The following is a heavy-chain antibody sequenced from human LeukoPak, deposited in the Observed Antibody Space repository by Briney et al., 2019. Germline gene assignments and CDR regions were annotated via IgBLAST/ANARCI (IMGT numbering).Heavy chain of an antibody. V-gene: IGHV1-2*06. CDR1: GYTFTGYY. J-gene: IGHJ4*02. D-gene: IGHD3-9*01. CDR3: ARANYDILTGYSPRHDY. Sequence: GGSVKVSCKASGYTFTGYYMHWVRQAPGQGLEWMGRINPNSGGTNYAQKFQGRVTMTRDTSISTAYMELSRLRSDDTAVYYCARANYDILTGYSPRHDYWGQGTLVTVSS. CDR2: INPNSGGT.